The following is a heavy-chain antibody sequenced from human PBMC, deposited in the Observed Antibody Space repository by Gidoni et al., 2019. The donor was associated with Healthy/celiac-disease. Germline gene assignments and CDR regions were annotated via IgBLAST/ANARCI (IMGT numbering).Heavy chain of an antibody. CDR2: ISGSGGRT. CDR3: AKGRYSYGSFDY. D-gene: IGHD5-18*01. CDR1: GFTFSSSA. J-gene: IGHJ4*02. Sequence: EVQLLESGGGFVQPGGSLRLSCAASGFTFSSSAMSWVRQAPGKGLEWVSAISGSGGRTYYADSVKGRFTISRDNSKNTLYLQMNSLRAEDTAVYYCAKGRYSYGSFDYWGQGTLVTVSS. V-gene: IGHV3-23*01.